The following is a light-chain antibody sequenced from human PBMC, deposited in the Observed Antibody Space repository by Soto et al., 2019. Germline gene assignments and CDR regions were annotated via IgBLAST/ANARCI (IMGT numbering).Light chain of an antibody. CDR2: KAS. CDR3: QPYNSYPWT. J-gene: IGKJ1*01. V-gene: IGKV1-5*03. Sequence: DIQMTQSPSTLSASVGDRVTITCRASQSISSWLAWYQQKPGKAPKLLIYKASSLESGVPSRFSGSGSGTEFTLTISSLQPDDFATYYCQPYNSYPWTLGKGTKVEIK. CDR1: QSISSW.